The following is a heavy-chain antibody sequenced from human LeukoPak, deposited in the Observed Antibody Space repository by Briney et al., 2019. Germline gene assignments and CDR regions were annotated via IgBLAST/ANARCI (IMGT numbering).Heavy chain of an antibody. D-gene: IGHD3-22*01. V-gene: IGHV1-69*13. Sequence: PVKVSCKASGGTFSSYAISWVRQAPGQGLEWMGGIIPIFGTANYAQKFQGRVTITADESTSTAYMELSSLRSEDTAVYYCARGDYYDSSGYYYRADFDYWGQGTLVTVSS. CDR1: GGTFSSYA. J-gene: IGHJ4*02. CDR2: IIPIFGTA. CDR3: ARGDYYDSSGYYYRADFDY.